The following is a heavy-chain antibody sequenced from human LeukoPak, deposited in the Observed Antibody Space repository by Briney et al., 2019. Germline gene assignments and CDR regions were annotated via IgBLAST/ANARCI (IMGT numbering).Heavy chain of an antibody. J-gene: IGHJ3*02. CDR2: IYYSGST. CDR1: GASISSGDYL. D-gene: IGHD3-22*01. V-gene: IGHV4-61*08. CDR3: GRGGGGHYYGSSGDAFDI. Sequence: SETLSLTCTVSGASISSGDYLWSWIRQPPGMGLEWIGNIYYSGSTNYNASLKSRVTISVDTSKNQFSLKLSSVTAADTAVYYCGRGGGGHYYGSSGDAFDIWGQGTMVTVSS.